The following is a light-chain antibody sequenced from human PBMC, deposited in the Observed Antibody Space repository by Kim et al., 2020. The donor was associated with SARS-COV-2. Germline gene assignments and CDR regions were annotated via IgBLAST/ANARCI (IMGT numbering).Light chain of an antibody. J-gene: IGKJ2*01. CDR1: QSLVHGNGNTY. CDR2: KIS. CDR3: MHATQFPRI. V-gene: IGKV2-24*01. Sequence: DIVMTQTPLSSPVTLGQPASISCRSSQSLVHGNGNTYLSWLHQRPGQPPRLLIYKISSRFSGVPDRFSGSGAGTYFTLTINRVEAEDVGVYYCMHATQFPRIFGQGTKLEI.